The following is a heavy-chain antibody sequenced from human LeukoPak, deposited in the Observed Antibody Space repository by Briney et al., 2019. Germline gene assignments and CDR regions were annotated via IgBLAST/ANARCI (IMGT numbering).Heavy chain of an antibody. J-gene: IGHJ4*02. CDR2: INPNSGGT. D-gene: IGHD3-22*01. CDR1: GYTFTGYY. CDR3: AREGDSSGYYVDY. V-gene: IGHV1-2*02. Sequence: EASVKVSCKASGYTFTGYYMHWVRQAPGQGLEWMGWINPNSGGTNYAQKFQGRVTMTRDTSISTAYMELSRLRSDDTAVYYCAREGDSSGYYVDYWGQGTLVTVSS.